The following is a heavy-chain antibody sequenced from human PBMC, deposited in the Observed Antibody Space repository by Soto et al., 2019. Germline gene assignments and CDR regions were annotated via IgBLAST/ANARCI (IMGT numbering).Heavy chain of an antibody. Sequence: ASVKVSCKASGYSFITYFMHWVRQAPGQGLEWMGVSNPSRGTTTYAQKFQDRVTMTRDTSASTVYMNLSSLRSEDTAIYYCARSYISSSYWFDPWGQGTLVTVSS. CDR3: ARSYISSSYWFDP. D-gene: IGHD6-6*01. CDR1: GYSFITYF. V-gene: IGHV1-46*03. CDR2: SNPSRGTT. J-gene: IGHJ5*02.